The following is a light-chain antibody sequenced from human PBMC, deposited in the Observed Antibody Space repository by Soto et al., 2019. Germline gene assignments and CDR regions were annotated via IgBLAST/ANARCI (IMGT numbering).Light chain of an antibody. CDR1: QSVSSSY. V-gene: IGKV3-20*01. J-gene: IGKJ1*01. CDR3: QHYGNSPWT. Sequence: IVLTQSPGTLSLSPGERATLSCRASQSVSSSYLAWYQQKPGQAPRLLIYGASSRATGIPDRFSGSGSGTDFTLTISRLEPEDFAVYYCQHYGNSPWTFGQGTKVEI. CDR2: GAS.